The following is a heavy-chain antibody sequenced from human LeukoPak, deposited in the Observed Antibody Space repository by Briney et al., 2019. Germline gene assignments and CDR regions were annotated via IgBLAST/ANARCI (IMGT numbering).Heavy chain of an antibody. CDR1: GFTLRSYA. CDR3: AKKAAAYFDY. CDR2: ISGSGGST. D-gene: IGHD6-13*01. Sequence: GGSLRLSCAASGFTLRSYAMRWVRQAPGKGLEWVSAISGSGGSTYYADSVKGRFTISRDNSKNTLYLQMNSLRAEDTAVYYCAKKAAAYFDYWGQGTLVTVSS. J-gene: IGHJ4*02. V-gene: IGHV3-23*01.